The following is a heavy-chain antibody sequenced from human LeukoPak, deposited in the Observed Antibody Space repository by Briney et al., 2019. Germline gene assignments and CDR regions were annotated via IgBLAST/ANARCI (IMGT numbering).Heavy chain of an antibody. Sequence: GGSLRLSCAPSGFTFSRHGMHWVRQAPGKGLEWVAIISNDGSRKYYAHSVEGRFTISRDNSKNTLYLQMDSLRAEDAAVYYCARDRAWNYFDYWGREPWSPSPQ. J-gene: IGHJ4*02. CDR1: GFTFSRHG. CDR3: ARDRAWNYFDY. CDR2: ISNDGSRK. V-gene: IGHV3-30*03. D-gene: IGHD3-3*01.